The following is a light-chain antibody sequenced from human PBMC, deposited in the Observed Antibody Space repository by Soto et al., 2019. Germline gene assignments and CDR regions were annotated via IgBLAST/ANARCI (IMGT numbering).Light chain of an antibody. CDR3: QQNYTTPLT. CDR2: AVS. CDR1: QTISSY. J-gene: IGKJ3*01. Sequence: DIEMTQSPSSLSASVGDRVTITCRASQTISSYLNWYHQKPGKAPKLLIYAVSNLQSGVPSRFSGSGSGTDFTLTIRSLQPEDFATYYCQQNYTTPLTFGPGTKVDIK. V-gene: IGKV1-39*01.